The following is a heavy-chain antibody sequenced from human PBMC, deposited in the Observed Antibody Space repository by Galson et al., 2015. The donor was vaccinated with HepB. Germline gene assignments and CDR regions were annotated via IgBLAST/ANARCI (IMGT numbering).Heavy chain of an antibody. Sequence: SLRLSCAASGFSFSDYWMSWIRQAPGKRPEWVANIRYDEYEYYYADFVKGRFTISRDNARNSVFLQMSSLRRDDTAIYYCVRDLTYRGGNFFDFWGQGALVTVSS. CDR2: IRYDEYEY. CDR3: VRDLTYRGGNFFDF. J-gene: IGHJ4*02. V-gene: IGHV3-7*03. D-gene: IGHD3-10*01. CDR1: GFSFSDYW.